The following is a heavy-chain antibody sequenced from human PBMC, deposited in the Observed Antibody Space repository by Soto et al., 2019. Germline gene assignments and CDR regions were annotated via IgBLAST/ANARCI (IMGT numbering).Heavy chain of an antibody. CDR1: GYTFPGYY. Sequence: ASVKVSCKASGYTFPGYYMHWVRQAPGQGLEWMGWINPNSGGTNYAQKFQGWVTMTRDTSISTAYMELSRLRSDDTAVYYCARDRAKSYYDFWSGYLHDAFDIWGQGTMVTVSS. D-gene: IGHD3-3*01. CDR2: INPNSGGT. CDR3: ARDRAKSYYDFWSGYLHDAFDI. J-gene: IGHJ3*02. V-gene: IGHV1-2*04.